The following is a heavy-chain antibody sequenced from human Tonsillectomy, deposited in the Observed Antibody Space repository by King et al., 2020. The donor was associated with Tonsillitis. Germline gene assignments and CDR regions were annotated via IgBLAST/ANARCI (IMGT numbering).Heavy chain of an antibody. CDR1: GGSISSYY. Sequence: QLQESGPGLVKPSETLSLTCTVSGGSISSYYWSWIRQPPGKGLEWICYIYYNWSTNYNPSLKSRVTISVDTSKNQFSLKLSSVTAADTAVYYCARDKVCSGYYCAYGMDVWGQGTTVTVSS. CDR2: IYYNWST. V-gene: IGHV4-59*01. D-gene: IGHD3-22*01. J-gene: IGHJ6*02. CDR3: ARDKVCSGYYCAYGMDV.